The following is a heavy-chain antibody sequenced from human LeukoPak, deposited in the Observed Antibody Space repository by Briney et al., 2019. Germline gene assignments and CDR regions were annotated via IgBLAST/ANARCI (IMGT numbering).Heavy chain of an antibody. CDR3: ASSYTSDWSYYFHY. CDR2: VFYIGST. J-gene: IGHJ4*02. CDR1: GDSIRNYY. Sequence: SETLSLTCTVSGDSIRNYYWNWIRQPPGKGLEWIGYVFYIGSTNYNPSLDSRVTISLDTSKNQFSLKLRSVTAADTAVYYCASSYTSDWSYYFHYWGQGALVTVFS. D-gene: IGHD6-19*01. V-gene: IGHV4-59*08.